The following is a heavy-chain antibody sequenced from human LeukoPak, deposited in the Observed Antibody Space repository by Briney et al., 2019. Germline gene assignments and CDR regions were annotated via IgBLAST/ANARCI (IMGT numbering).Heavy chain of an antibody. V-gene: IGHV1-18*01. CDR2: ISAYNVNT. D-gene: IGHD3-22*01. Sequence: VASVKVSCKASGYTFTSYGISWVRQAPGQGLEWMGWISAYNVNTNYAQKLQGRVTMTTDTSTSTAYMELRSLRCDDTAVYYCAGDDYDSSGYGYWDQGTLVTVSS. CDR3: AGDDYDSSGYGY. CDR1: GYTFTSYG. J-gene: IGHJ4*02.